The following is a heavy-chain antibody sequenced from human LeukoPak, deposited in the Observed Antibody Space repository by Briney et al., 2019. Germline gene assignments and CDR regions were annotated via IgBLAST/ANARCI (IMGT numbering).Heavy chain of an antibody. D-gene: IGHD5-18*01. V-gene: IGHV3-73*01. CDR2: MDKETNLYAT. CDR1: GFTFIESA. J-gene: IGHJ4*02. CDR3: TSTWIQLWFDY. Sequence: GGSLKLSCVASGFTFIESAIHWVRQSSGKGLEWIGHMDKETNLYATALAASVKGRFTVSRDDSKNTAYLQMDSLRTEDTAVYYCTSTWIQLWFDYWGQGTLVTVSS.